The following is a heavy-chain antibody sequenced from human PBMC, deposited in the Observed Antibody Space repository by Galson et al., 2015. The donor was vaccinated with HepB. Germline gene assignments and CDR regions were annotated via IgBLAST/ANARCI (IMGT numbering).Heavy chain of an antibody. V-gene: IGHV1-18*01. CDR3: ARDRSAGFGESPYDY. J-gene: IGHJ4*02. Sequence: SVKVSCKASGYTFTSYGISWVRQAPGQGLEWMGWISAYNGNTNYAQKLQGRVTMTTDTSTSTAYMELRSLRSDDTAVYYRARDRSAGFGESPYDYWGQGTLVTVSS. D-gene: IGHD3-10*01. CDR1: GYTFTSYG. CDR2: ISAYNGNT.